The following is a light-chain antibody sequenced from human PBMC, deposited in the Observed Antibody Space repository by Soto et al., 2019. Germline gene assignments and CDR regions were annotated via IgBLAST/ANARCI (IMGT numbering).Light chain of an antibody. CDR2: DAS. Sequence: EIVMTQSPAILSVSPGERATLSCRASQSVSSNLGWYQQKPGQAPRLLIYDASNRATGIPARFSGSGSETDFTLTISSLEPEDFAVYYCQQRSNWPPITFGQGTRLEI. J-gene: IGKJ5*01. CDR3: QQRSNWPPIT. CDR1: QSVSSN. V-gene: IGKV3-11*01.